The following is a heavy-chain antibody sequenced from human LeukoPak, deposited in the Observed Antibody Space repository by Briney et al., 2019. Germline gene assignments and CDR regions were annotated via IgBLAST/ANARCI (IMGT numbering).Heavy chain of an antibody. J-gene: IGHJ4*02. Sequence: GGSLRLSCAASGFTFSSYAMNWVRQAPGKGLEWVSIISGSGSSIYYADSVKGRFTISRDNSKNTLYLQMNSLRAEDTAVYYCARGANRSHDYWGQGNLVTV. V-gene: IGHV3-23*01. CDR3: ARGANRSHDY. CDR2: ISGSGSSI. D-gene: IGHD4/OR15-4a*01. CDR1: GFTFSSYA.